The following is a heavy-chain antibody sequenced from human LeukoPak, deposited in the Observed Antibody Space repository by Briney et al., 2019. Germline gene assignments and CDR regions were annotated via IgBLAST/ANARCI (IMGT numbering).Heavy chain of an antibody. J-gene: IGHJ6*03. V-gene: IGHV1-8*01. CDR1: GYTFTSYD. D-gene: IGHD3-10*01. Sequence: ASVKVSCKASGYTFTSYDINWVRQATGQGLEWMGWMNPNSGNTGYAQKFQGRVTMTRNTSISTAYMELSSLRSEDTAVYYCARVRVGYYYYYMDVWGKGTTVTVSS. CDR2: MNPNSGNT. CDR3: ARVRVGYYYYYMDV.